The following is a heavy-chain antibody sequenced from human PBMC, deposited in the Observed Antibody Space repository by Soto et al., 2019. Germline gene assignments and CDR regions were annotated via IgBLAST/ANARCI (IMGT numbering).Heavy chain of an antibody. CDR2: ITTSSAYI. Sequence: EVQLVESGGGLVKPGGSLRLSCAASGFTFNTYDMNWVRQAPGKGLEWVSSITTSSAYIYYADSLKGRITISRDNAKNSLFLQINTLRAEDTAVYYCVRSGTARLLRLSWFDTWGQGTVVTVSA. D-gene: IGHD2-21*01. V-gene: IGHV3-21*01. J-gene: IGHJ5*02. CDR3: VRSGTARLLRLSWFDT. CDR1: GFTFNTYD.